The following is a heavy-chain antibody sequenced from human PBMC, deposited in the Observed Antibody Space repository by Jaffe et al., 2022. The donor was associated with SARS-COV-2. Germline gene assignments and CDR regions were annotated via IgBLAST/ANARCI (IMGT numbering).Heavy chain of an antibody. V-gene: IGHV4-34*01. Sequence: QVQLQQWGAGLLKPSETLSLTCAVYGGSFSGYYWSWIRQPPGKGLEWIGEINHSGSTNYNPSLKSRVTISVDTSKNQFSLKLSSVTAADTAVYYCARGLRTYYMDVWGKGTTVTVSS. CDR3: ARGLRTYYMDV. CDR2: INHSGST. J-gene: IGHJ6*03. CDR1: GGSFSGYY.